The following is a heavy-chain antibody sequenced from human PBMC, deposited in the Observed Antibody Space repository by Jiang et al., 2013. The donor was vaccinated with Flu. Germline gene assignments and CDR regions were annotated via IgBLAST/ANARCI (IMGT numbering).Heavy chain of an antibody. D-gene: IGHD3-9*01. CDR1: GYSFTSYW. CDR3: ARSNYDILLGDWFDP. J-gene: IGHJ5*02. CDR2: IYPGDSDT. Sequence: GAEVKKPGESLKISCKGSGYSFTSYWIGWVRQMPGKGLEWMGIIYPGDSDTRYSPSFQGQVTISADKSISTAYLQWSSLKASDTAMYYCARSNYDILLGDWFDPWGQGTLVTVSS. V-gene: IGHV5-51*01.